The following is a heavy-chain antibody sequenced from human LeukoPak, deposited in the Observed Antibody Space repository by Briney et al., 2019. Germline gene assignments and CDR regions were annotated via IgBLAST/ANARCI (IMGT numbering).Heavy chain of an antibody. CDR2: ISYDGSNK. D-gene: IGHD3-10*01. CDR1: GFTFSSYG. Sequence: GGSLRLSCAASGFTFSSYGMHWVRQAPGKGLEWVAVISYDGSNKYYADSVKGRFTISRDNSKNTLYLQMNSLRAEDTAVYYCAKDCFGYWGQGTLVTVSS. V-gene: IGHV3-30*18. CDR3: AKDCFGY. J-gene: IGHJ4*02.